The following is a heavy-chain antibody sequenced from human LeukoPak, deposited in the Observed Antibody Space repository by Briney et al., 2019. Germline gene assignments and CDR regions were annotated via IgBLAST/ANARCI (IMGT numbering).Heavy chain of an antibody. CDR1: GFTFSSYA. CDR3: AKSAGDYVSLSRD. D-gene: IGHD4-17*01. J-gene: IGHJ4*02. Sequence: GGSLRLSCAASGFTFSSYAMSWVRQAPGKGLEWVSAISVSGDNTYYADSVKGRFTISRDNSKNTLYLQMNSLRAEDTAVYYCAKSAGDYVSLSRDWGQGTLVTVSS. V-gene: IGHV3-23*01. CDR2: ISVSGDNT.